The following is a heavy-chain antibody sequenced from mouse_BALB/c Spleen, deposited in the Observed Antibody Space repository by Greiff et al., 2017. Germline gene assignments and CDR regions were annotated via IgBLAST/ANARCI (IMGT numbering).Heavy chain of an antibody. Sequence: VQLQHSGAELMKPGASVKISCKATGYTFSSYWIEWVKQRPGHGLEWIGEILPGSGSTNYNEKFKGKATFTADTSSNTAYMQLSSLTSEDSAVYYCARPRRSYYAMDYWGQGTSVTVSS. CDR1: GYTFSSYW. CDR2: ILPGSGST. J-gene: IGHJ4*01. CDR3: ARPRRSYYAMDY. V-gene: IGHV1-9*01. D-gene: IGHD1-1*01.